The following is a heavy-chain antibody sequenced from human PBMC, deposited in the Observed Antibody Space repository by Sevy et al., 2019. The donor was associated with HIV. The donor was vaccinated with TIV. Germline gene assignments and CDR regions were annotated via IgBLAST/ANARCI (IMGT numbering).Heavy chain of an antibody. J-gene: IGHJ4*02. D-gene: IGHD3-22*01. CDR3: ARWRRRGPYYYDSSGFNYFDY. Sequence: SETLSLTCTVSGGSISSYYWSWIRQPPGKGLEWIGYIYYSGSTNYNPSLKSRVTISVETSKNQFSLKLSSVTAADTAVYYCARWRRRGPYYYDSSGFNYFDYWGQGTLVTVSS. V-gene: IGHV4-59*01. CDR1: GGSISSYY. CDR2: IYYSGST.